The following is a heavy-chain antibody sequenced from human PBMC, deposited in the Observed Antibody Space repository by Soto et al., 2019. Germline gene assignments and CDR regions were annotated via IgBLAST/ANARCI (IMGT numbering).Heavy chain of an antibody. CDR3: AMGGSGYTWFNEF. J-gene: IGHJ4*02. CDR2: IIPAFQTA. CDR1: GGLFSSYP. Sequence: QEQLVQSGAEVKKPGSSVKVSCKASGGLFSSYPISWVRQVPGQGLECMGGIIPAFQTAYYTQRFQGRVTITADESTDTAYMELCSRRSEDMAIYYCAMGGSGYTWFNEFWGQGTLVTVSS. V-gene: IGHV1-69*01. D-gene: IGHD3-22*01.